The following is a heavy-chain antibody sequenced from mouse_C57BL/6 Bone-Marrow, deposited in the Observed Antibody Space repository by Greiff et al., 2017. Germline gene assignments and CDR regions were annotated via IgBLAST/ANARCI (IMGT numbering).Heavy chain of an antibody. D-gene: IGHD1-1*01. V-gene: IGHV1-43*01. Sequence: VQLQQSGPELVKPGASVKISCKASGYSFTGYYMHWVKQSSEKSLEWIGEINPSTGGTSYNQKFKGKATLTVDKSSSTAYMQLKSLTSEDSAVYSCARDYGSLLYWYFDVWGTGTTVTVSS. CDR1: GYSFTGYY. J-gene: IGHJ1*03. CDR2: INPSTGGT. CDR3: ARDYGSLLYWYFDV.